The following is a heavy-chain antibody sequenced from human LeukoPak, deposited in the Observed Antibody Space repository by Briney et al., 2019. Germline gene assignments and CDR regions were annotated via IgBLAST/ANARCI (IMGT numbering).Heavy chain of an antibody. CDR2: IYTSGST. D-gene: IGHD3-16*01. Sequence: PSETLSLTCTVSGGSISSYYWSWIRQPPGKGLEWIGYIYTSGSTSYNPSLKSRVTISVDTSKNQFSLKLSSVTAADTAVYYCARHGWEGPDYWGQGTLVTVSS. CDR3: ARHGWEGPDY. CDR1: GGSISSYY. J-gene: IGHJ4*02. V-gene: IGHV4-4*09.